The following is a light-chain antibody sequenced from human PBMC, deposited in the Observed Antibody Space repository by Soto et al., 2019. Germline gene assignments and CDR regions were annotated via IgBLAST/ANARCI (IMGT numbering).Light chain of an antibody. V-gene: IGLV2-14*01. CDR3: SSYTSSSTPVV. CDR1: SSDVGGYNY. Sequence: QSALTQPASVSGSPGQSITISCTGTSSDVGGYNYVSWYQQHPGKAPKLMIYDVSNRPSGVYNRFSGSKAGNTASLTISGLQAEDEADYYCSSYTSSSTPVVFGGGTQVTVL. CDR2: DVS. J-gene: IGLJ2*01.